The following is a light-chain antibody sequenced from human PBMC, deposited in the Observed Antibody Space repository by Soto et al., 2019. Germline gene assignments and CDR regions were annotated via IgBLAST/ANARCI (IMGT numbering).Light chain of an antibody. V-gene: IGLV2-14*02. Sequence: QSALTQPASVSGFLGQSITMSCTGSSSDVGTFNLVSWFQQHPGKPPKLIIYNVNNRPSGVSFRFSGSKSANTASLTISGLQTEDEADYYCLSHTTRRIYVFGPGTKLTVL. CDR2: NVN. CDR3: LSHTTRRIYV. CDR1: SSDVGTFNL. J-gene: IGLJ1*01.